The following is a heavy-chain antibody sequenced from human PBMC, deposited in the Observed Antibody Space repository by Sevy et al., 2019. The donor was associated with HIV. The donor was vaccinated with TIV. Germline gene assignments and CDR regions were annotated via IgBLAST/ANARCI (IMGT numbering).Heavy chain of an antibody. CDR2: ISTSSSYI. CDR1: GFTFSSYS. J-gene: IGHJ4*02. V-gene: IGHV3-21*01. CDR3: ARGPIVVVPAAPPPDFDY. D-gene: IGHD2-2*01. Sequence: GGSLRLSCAASGFTFSSYSMNWVRQAPGKGLEWVSSISTSSSYIYYADSVKGRFTISRDNAKNSLYLQMNSLRAEDTAVYYCARGPIVVVPAAPPPDFDYWGQGTLVTVSS.